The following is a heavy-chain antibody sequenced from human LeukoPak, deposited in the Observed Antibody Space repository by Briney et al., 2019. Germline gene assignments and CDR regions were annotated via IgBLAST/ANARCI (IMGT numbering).Heavy chain of an antibody. V-gene: IGHV3-30*04. CDR2: IPYDGSNK. J-gene: IGHJ6*03. D-gene: IGHD3-10*01. CDR3: ARDYGFEEEGYYYYYYMDV. CDR1: GFTFSSYA. Sequence: GGSLRLSCAASGFTFSSYAMHWVRQAPGKGLEWVAVIPYDGSNKYYADSVKGRFTISRDNSKNTLYLQMNSLRAEDTAVYYCARDYGFEEEGYYYYYYMDVWGKGTTVTVSS.